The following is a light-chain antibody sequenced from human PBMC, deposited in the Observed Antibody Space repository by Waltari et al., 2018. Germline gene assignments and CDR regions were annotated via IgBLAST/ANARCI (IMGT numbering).Light chain of an antibody. CDR1: LRDIGTSNL. J-gene: IGLJ2*01. CDR2: EGT. CDR3: CSYAGGRPHVV. V-gene: IGLV2-23*01. Sequence: SALTHPASVSGSPGPSITLSCTGTLRDIGTSNLVAWYQQHPGQAPKLMIYEGTKRPSGVSNRFSCSKSGNTASLTISGLQAEDDAHYYCCSYAGGRPHVVFGGGTQLTVL.